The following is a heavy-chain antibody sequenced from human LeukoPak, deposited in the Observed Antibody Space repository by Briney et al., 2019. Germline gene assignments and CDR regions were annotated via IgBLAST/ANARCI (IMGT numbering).Heavy chain of an antibody. V-gene: IGHV1-69*05. J-gene: IGHJ4*02. CDR2: LIPIFGTA. Sequence: SVKVSCKASGGTFSSYAISWVRQAPGEGLEWMGRLIPIFGTAKYAQKFQGRVTITTDESTSTAYMELSSLRSEDTAVYYCARDAGYNYGLPFDYWGQGTLVTVSS. D-gene: IGHD1-20*01. CDR3: ARDAGYNYGLPFDY. CDR1: GGTFSSYA.